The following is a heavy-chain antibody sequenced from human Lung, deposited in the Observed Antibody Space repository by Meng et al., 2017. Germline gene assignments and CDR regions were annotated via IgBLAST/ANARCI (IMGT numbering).Heavy chain of an antibody. CDR3: ARDLEALVREVPRQNYYAMDV. D-gene: IGHD3-10*01. V-gene: IGHV1-18*01. Sequence: ASVKVSCKASGYTFNSYLITWVRQAPGQGLEWMGWIGTYYHNTNYAQKFQGRVTMTTDTSTSTVNVELRSLSSDSTTVYYFARDLEALVREVPRQNYYAMDVWGQGTTVTVSS. CDR2: IGTYYHNT. CDR1: GYTFNSYL. J-gene: IGHJ6*02.